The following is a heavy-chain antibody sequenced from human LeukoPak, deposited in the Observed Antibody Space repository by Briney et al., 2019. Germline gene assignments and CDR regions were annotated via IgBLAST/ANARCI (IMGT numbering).Heavy chain of an antibody. J-gene: IGHJ4*02. D-gene: IGHD2-21*02. V-gene: IGHV1-2*02. Sequence: ASVKVSCKASGGTFSSYAISWVRQAPGQGLEWMGWINPNSGGTNYAQKFQGRVTMTRDTSISTAYMELSRLRSDDTAVYYCARGYCGGDCYYYFDYWGQGTLVTVSS. CDR2: INPNSGGT. CDR3: ARGYCGGDCYYYFDY. CDR1: GGTFSSYA.